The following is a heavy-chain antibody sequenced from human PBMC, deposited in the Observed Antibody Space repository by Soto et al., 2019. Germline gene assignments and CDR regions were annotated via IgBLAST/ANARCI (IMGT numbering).Heavy chain of an antibody. V-gene: IGHV1-18*01. Sequence: GASVKVSCKASGYTFTSYGISWVRQAPGQGLEWMGWISAYNGNTNYAQKLQGRVTMTTDTSTSTAYMELRSLRSDDTAVYYCAILLGYCSGGSCYSVFDYWGQGTLVTVSS. CDR1: GYTFTSYG. CDR3: AILLGYCSGGSCYSVFDY. J-gene: IGHJ4*02. CDR2: ISAYNGNT. D-gene: IGHD2-15*01.